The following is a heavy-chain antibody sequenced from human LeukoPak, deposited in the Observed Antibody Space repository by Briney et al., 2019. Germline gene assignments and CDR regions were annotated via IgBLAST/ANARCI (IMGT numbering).Heavy chain of an antibody. CDR3: ARDHTDLWFGELSPSYWYFDL. D-gene: IGHD3-10*01. CDR2: IYTSGST. J-gene: IGHJ2*01. V-gene: IGHV4-4*07. CDR1: GGSISSYY. Sequence: SETLSLTCTVSGGSISSYYWSWLRQPAGKGLEWIGRIYTSGSTNYNPSLKSRVTMSVDTSKNLFSLKLSSVTAADTAVYYCARDHTDLWFGELSPSYWYFDLWGRGTLVTVSS.